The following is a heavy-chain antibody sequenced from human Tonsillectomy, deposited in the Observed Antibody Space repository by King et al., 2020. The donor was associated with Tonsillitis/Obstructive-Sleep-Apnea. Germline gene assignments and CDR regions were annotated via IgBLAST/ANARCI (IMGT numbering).Heavy chain of an antibody. Sequence: VQLQESGPGLVKPSETLSLRCTVSGGSFTAYYWSWLRQPPGKGLEWMGYVYYKGSISYNPSLMSRVTISVDTSKNQFSLSLTSVTAAATAMYYCAGLPFGGSWSTYWYFDLWGRGTLITVSS. D-gene: IGHD6-13*01. CDR2: VYYKGSI. J-gene: IGHJ2*01. V-gene: IGHV4-59*12. CDR3: AGLPFGGSWSTYWYFDL. CDR1: GGSFTAYY.